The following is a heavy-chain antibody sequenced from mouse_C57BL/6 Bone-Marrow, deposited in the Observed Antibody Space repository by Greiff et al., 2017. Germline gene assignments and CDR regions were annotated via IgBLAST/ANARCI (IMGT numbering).Heavy chain of an antibody. D-gene: IGHD1-1*01. CDR1: GYTFTSYD. Sequence: QVQLQQSGPELVKPGASVKLSCKASGYTFTSYDINWVKQRPGQGLEWIGWIYPRDGSTKYNEKFKGKATLTVDPSSSTAYMGLHSLTAEDSAVYFCARDYGSSYWYFDVWGTGTTVTGSS. V-gene: IGHV1-85*01. J-gene: IGHJ1*03. CDR2: IYPRDGST. CDR3: ARDYGSSYWYFDV.